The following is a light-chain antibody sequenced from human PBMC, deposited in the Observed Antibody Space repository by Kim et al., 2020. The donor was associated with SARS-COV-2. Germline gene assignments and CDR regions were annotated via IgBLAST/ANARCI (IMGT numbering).Light chain of an antibody. CDR1: ENIRSF. J-gene: IGKJ1*01. CDR3: QQTYSSPRT. V-gene: IGKV1-39*01. Sequence: DIQMTQSPSSLSASVGDRVTITCRASENIRSFLGWYQHKPGKAPKLLIHTASALQSGVPSRFSGSGSGTDFTLTISSLQPEDFATYYCQQTYSSPRTFGQGTKVDIK. CDR2: TAS.